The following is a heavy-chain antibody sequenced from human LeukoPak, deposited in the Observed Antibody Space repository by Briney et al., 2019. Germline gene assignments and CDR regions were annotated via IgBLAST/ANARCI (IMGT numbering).Heavy chain of an antibody. CDR2: LSDTGST. V-gene: IGHV4-39*01. J-gene: IGHJ6*03. Sequence: SETLSLTCTVSGGSIGQSTYYWGWIRQSPGKGLEWIATLSDTGSTYYNPSLKSRTTIYADTSKSHFSLKVSSVTAADTAVYYCVRHRGFHYYMDVWGRGTTVTVSS. CDR3: VRHRGFHYYMDV. D-gene: IGHD3-10*01. CDR1: GGSIGQSTYY.